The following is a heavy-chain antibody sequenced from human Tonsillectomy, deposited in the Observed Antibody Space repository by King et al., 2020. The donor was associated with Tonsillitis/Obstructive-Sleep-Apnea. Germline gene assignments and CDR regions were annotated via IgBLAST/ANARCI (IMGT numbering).Heavy chain of an antibody. CDR3: AHRKMGAPSFFYTSGWYDLFHFDY. D-gene: IGHD6-19*01. V-gene: IGHV2-5*02. CDR2: IFWDDDK. J-gene: IGHJ4*02. CDR1: GFSLTSTGVG. Sequence: TLKESGPTLVKPRQALTLTCTLSGFSLTSTGVGVGWIRQPPGKAPEWLALIFWDDDKRYSPSLKSRLTITKDTSKNQVVLTMTNMDTVDSGTYYCAHRKMGAPSFFYTSGWYDLFHFDYWGQGTLVTVSS.